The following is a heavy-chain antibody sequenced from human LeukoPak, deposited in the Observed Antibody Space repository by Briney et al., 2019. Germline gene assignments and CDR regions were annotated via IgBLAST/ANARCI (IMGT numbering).Heavy chain of an antibody. J-gene: IGHJ6*03. V-gene: IGHV4-38-2*01. Sequence: PSETLSLTCAVSGYSISSGYYWGWIRQPPGKGLEWIGSIYHSGSTYCNPSLKSRVTISVDTSKNQFSLKLSSVTAADTAVYYCARRKEHYDSSDYYYDYYYMDVWGKGTTVTVSS. D-gene: IGHD3-22*01. CDR2: IYHSGST. CDR3: ARRKEHYDSSDYYYDYYYMDV. CDR1: GYSISSGYY.